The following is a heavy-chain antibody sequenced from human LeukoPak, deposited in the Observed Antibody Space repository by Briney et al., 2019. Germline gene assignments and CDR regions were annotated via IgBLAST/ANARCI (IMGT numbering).Heavy chain of an antibody. CDR2: IYPGDSDT. V-gene: IGHV5-51*01. D-gene: IGHD5-24*01. CDR1: GYSFTSYW. J-gene: IGHJ4*02. CDR3: ASNGDGYNSNFDY. Sequence: GESLQISCKGSGYSFTSYWIGWVRPMPGKGLEWMGIIYPGDSDTRYSPSFQGQVTISADKSISTAYLQWSSLKASDTAMYYCASNGDGYNSNFDYWGQGTLVTVSS.